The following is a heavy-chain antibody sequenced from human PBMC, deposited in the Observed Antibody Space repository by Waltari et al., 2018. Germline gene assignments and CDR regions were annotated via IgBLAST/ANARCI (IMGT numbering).Heavy chain of an antibody. V-gene: IGHV2-5*01. Sequence: QITLKESGPTLVKPTQTLTLTCTFSGFSLSTRGVGVGWIRHPPGKALEWLALIYWNDDKRYSPSLKSRLTITKDTSKNQVVLTMTNMDPVDTATYYCAHRRLGFTMVQGDQFNWFDPWGQGTLVTVSS. D-gene: IGHD3-10*01. CDR2: IYWNDDK. CDR1: GFSLSTRGVG. CDR3: AHRRLGFTMVQGDQFNWFDP. J-gene: IGHJ5*02.